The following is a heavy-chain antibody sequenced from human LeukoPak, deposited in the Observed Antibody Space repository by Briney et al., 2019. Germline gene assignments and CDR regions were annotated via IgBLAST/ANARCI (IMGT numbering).Heavy chain of an antibody. J-gene: IGHJ4*02. Sequence: PSETLSLTCTVSGGSFTDYFWGWIRQPPGKGLEWIGSIYYSGRTFYNPSLKNRVSISLDTSKGQFSLNLDSVTAADTAVYFCTRDRAHGIQDYWGQGTLVTVS. CDR2: IYYSGRT. CDR1: GGSFTDYF. CDR3: TRDRAHGIQDY. D-gene: IGHD1-26*01. V-gene: IGHV4-39*07.